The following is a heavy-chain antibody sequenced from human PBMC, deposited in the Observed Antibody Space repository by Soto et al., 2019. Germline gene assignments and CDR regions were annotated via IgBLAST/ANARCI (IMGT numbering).Heavy chain of an antibody. J-gene: IGHJ6*02. CDR2: ISGYDGRT. CDR1: GYTFTRYG. CDR3: AREGDVPYYYYGMDV. V-gene: IGHV1-18*01. Sequence: QVHLVQSGAEVKKPGASVKVSCKTSGYTFTRYGISWVRQAPGQGLEWMGWISGYDGRTNFAQKVQDRGTMTTDTSTSRVYMELRSLRSDDTAVYYCAREGDVPYYYYGMDVWGQGTTVTVSS. D-gene: IGHD2-21*02.